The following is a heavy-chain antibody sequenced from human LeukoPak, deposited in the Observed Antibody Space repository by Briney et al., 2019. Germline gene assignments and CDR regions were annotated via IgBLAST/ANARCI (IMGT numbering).Heavy chain of an antibody. D-gene: IGHD6-19*01. CDR3: ARAGGLPLAVAGDY. CDR2: ISAYNGNT. Sequence: ASVKVSCKASGYTFTSYGISWVRQAPGQGLEWMGWISAYNGNTNYAQMLQGRVTMTTDTSTSTAYMELRSLRSDDTAMYYCARAGGLPLAVAGDYWGQGTLVTVSS. V-gene: IGHV1-18*01. J-gene: IGHJ4*02. CDR1: GYTFTSYG.